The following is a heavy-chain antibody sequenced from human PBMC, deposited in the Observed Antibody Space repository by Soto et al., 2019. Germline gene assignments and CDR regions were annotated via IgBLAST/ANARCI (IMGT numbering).Heavy chain of an antibody. D-gene: IGHD3-10*01. CDR3: ARGRASGSYYLLDY. V-gene: IGHV1-8*01. J-gene: IGHJ4*02. CDR2: INPNSGNI. Sequence: GASVKVSCKASGDTFTTYDINWVRQATGHGLEWMGWINPNSGNIGYAQRFQGRGTMTRDTAIRTAYMEVSSLRSDDTAVYYCARGRASGSYYLLDYWRQRTLVTVCS. CDR1: GDTFTTYD.